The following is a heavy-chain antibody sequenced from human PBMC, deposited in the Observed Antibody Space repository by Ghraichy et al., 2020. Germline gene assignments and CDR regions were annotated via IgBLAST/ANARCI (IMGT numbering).Heavy chain of an antibody. D-gene: IGHD1-26*01. CDR3: ARERLGGGNRGGFDL. CDR1: GFAIGNNY. J-gene: IGHJ4*02. CDR2: IYAGSGNT. V-gene: IGHV3-66*01. Sequence: WGSLRLSCAASGFAIGNNYMNWVRQAPGKGLEWVSVIYAGSGNTYFADSVMGRFSVSRDNSKNTLSLQMSSLRVDDTAVYYCARERLGGGNRGGFDLWGQGTLVTVSP.